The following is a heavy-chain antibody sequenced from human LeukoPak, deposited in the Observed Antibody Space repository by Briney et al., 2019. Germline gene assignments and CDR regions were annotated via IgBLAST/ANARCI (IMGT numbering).Heavy chain of an antibody. CDR2: INPNSGGT. CDR1: GYTFTGYY. CDR3: ARGGRALLWFGEIYCDY. D-gene: IGHD3-10*01. Sequence: ASVKLSCKASGYTFTGYYMHWVRQAPGQGLEWMGWINPNSGGTNYAQKFQGRVTMTRDTSISTAYMELSRLRSDDTAVYYCARGGRALLWFGEIYCDYWGQGTLVTVSS. V-gene: IGHV1-2*02. J-gene: IGHJ4*02.